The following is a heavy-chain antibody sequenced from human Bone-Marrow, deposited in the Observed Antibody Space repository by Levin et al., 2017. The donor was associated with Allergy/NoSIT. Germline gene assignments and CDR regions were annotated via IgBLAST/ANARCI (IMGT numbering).Heavy chain of an antibody. D-gene: IGHD3-10*01. V-gene: IGHV3-73*01. Sequence: LPGGSLRLSCAASGFTFSGSAIHWVRQASGKGLEWVGRIRSKANSYATEYAASVKGRFTISRDDSKNTAYLQMNSLKTEDTAVYYCTRVVRGVISGLWGQGTLVTVSS. CDR1: GFTFSGSA. CDR3: TRVVRGVISGL. CDR2: IRSKANSYAT. J-gene: IGHJ4*02.